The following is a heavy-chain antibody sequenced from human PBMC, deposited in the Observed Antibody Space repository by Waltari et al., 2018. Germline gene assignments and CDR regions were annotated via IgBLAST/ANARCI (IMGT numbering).Heavy chain of an antibody. Sequence: QIQLVQSGAEVKTPGASVKVSCKASGYTLIDEYIHWVRQAPGQGLEWMGWVNPKTGVTKYSEKFQGRGTMTRDTSINTGYVELSSLRSDDTAIYVSARDGSMKPFDYWGQGTQVTVSS. CDR1: GYTLIDEY. D-gene: IGHD2-8*01. CDR3: ARDGSMKPFDY. J-gene: IGHJ4*02. CDR2: VNPKTGVT. V-gene: IGHV1-2*02.